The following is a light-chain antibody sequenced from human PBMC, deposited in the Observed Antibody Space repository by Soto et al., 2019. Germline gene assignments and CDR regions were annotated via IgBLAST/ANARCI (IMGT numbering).Light chain of an antibody. V-gene: IGKV3-15*01. CDR2: GAS. CDR3: QQYNNWPPLT. Sequence: EIVMTQSPATLSVSPGERATLSCRASQSVSSNLAWYQQKPGQVPSLLTYGASTRATGIPARFSGSGSGTEFTLTISSLQSEDFAVYYCQQYNNWPPLTFGGGTKVEIK. J-gene: IGKJ4*01. CDR1: QSVSSN.